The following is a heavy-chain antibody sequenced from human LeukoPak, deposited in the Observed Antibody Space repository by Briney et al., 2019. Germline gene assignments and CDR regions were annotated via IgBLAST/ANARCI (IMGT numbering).Heavy chain of an antibody. Sequence: GGSLRLSCTASGFTFRTYAMIWVRQAPGKGLEWVSAIRAGGDTTVYADAVRGRFTISRDNSNNALYLQMNELRADDTAVYYCAKDPNGDYIGAFDFWGQGTMVTVSS. CDR2: IRAGGDTT. D-gene: IGHD4-17*01. J-gene: IGHJ3*01. CDR3: AKDPNGDYIGAFDF. V-gene: IGHV3-23*01. CDR1: GFTFRTYA.